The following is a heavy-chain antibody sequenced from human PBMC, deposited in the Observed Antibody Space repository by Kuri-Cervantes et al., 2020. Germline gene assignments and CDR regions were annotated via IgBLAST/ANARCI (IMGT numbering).Heavy chain of an antibody. CDR1: GFYFSDFW. CDR2: INQDGSEK. CDR3: AKAEDFWSGYYSDY. D-gene: IGHD3-3*01. J-gene: IGHJ4*02. Sequence: GGSLRLSCAASGFYFSDFWMNWVRQPPGKGLERVAKINQDGSEKYYVDSVKGRFTISRDNAKNLVYLHLNSLRAEDTAVYYCAKAEDFWSGYYSDYWGQGTLVTVSS. V-gene: IGHV3-7*04.